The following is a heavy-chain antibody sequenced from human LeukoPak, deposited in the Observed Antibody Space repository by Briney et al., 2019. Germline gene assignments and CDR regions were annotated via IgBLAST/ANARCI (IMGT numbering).Heavy chain of an antibody. Sequence: SETLSLTCTVSGGSISSYYWSWIRQPPGKGLEWIGYIYYSGSTYYNPSLKGRVTISVDTSKNHFSLSLMSVTAADTAVYYCVKDGGHTALDPWGQGTQVTVSS. D-gene: IGHD3-16*01. V-gene: IGHV4-59*12. CDR2: IYYSGST. CDR3: VKDGGHTALDP. J-gene: IGHJ5*02. CDR1: GGSISSYY.